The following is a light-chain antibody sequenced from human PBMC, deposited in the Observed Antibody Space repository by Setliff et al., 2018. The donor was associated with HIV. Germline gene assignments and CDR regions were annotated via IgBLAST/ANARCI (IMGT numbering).Light chain of an antibody. V-gene: IGLV2-14*01. CDR3: QSYDSSLRGYV. Sequence: QSALTQPASVSGSPGQSVTISCTGTSSDVGGYNYVSWYQQHPGKAPKLMIYDVSNRPSGVSNRFSGSKSGNTASLTISGLQAEGEADYYCQSYDSSLRGYVFGTGTKVTVL. CDR1: SSDVGGYNY. CDR2: DVS. J-gene: IGLJ1*01.